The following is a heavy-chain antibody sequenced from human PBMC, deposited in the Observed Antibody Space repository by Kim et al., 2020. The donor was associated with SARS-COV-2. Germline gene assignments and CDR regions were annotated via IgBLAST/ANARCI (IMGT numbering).Heavy chain of an antibody. J-gene: IGHJ6*02. CDR3: ARGEGCSSTSCYTGYYYYDIDD. V-gene: IGHV3-7*01. Sequence: GGSLRLSCAASGFTFSSYWMSWVRQAPGKGLEWVANIKQDGSEKYYVDSVKGRFTISRDNAKNSLYLQMNSLRAEDTAVYYCARGEGCSSTSCYTGYYYYDIDDWGQGTMVTVSS. D-gene: IGHD2-2*02. CDR2: IKQDGSEK. CDR1: GFTFSSYW.